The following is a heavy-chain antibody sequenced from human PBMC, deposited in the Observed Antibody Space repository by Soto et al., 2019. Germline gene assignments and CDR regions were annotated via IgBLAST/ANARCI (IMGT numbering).Heavy chain of an antibody. D-gene: IGHD2-2*01. J-gene: IGHJ4*02. V-gene: IGHV3-9*01. CDR1: GFTFDDYA. CDR2: ISWNSGSI. Sequence: PGGSLRLSCAASGFTFDDYAMHWVRQAPGKGLEWVSGISWNSGSIGYADSVKGRFTISRDNAKNSLYLQMNSLRAEDTALYYCAKAVEMALIPLDYWGQGTLVTVSS. CDR3: AKAVEMALIPLDY.